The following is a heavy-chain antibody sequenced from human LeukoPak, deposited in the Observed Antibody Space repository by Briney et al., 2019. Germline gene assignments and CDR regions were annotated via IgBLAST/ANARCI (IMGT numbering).Heavy chain of an antibody. V-gene: IGHV4-39*07. CDR2: IYYSGST. J-gene: IGHJ6*03. Sequence: SETLSLTCTVSGGSISSSNYYWGWIRQPPGKGLEWIGSIYYSGSTYYNPSLKSRVTISVDTSKNQFSLKLSSVTAADTAVYYCARDVLPPDNTYSGSYYNYYYYYMDVWGKGTTVTISS. D-gene: IGHD3-10*01. CDR1: GGSISSSNYY. CDR3: ARDVLPPDNTYSGSYYNYYYYYMDV.